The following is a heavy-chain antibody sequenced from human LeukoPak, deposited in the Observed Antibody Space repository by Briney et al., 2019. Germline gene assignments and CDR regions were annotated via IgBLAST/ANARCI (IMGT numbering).Heavy chain of an antibody. CDR1: GYTFTSYY. Sequence: ASVKVSCKASGYTFTSYYMHWVRQAPGQGLEWMGLINPTGGSTGYAQKFQGRVTMTRDMSTSTDYMELSSLRSEDTAIYYCARFPRGEYSYGPFGYWGQGTLVTVSS. CDR2: INPTGGST. CDR3: ARFPRGEYSYGPFGY. D-gene: IGHD5-18*01. V-gene: IGHV1-46*01. J-gene: IGHJ4*02.